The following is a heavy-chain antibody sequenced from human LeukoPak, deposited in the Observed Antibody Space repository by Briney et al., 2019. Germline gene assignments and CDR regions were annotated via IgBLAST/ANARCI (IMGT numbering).Heavy chain of an antibody. J-gene: IGHJ4*02. V-gene: IGHV1-18*01. CDR3: ARVSLLWFGEPNYFDY. CDR2: ISAYNGNT. D-gene: IGHD3-10*01. Sequence: GASVKVSCKASGYTFTSYGISWVRQAPGQGLEWMGWISAYNGNTNYAQKRQGRVPMTTDTSTSTAYMELRSLRSDATAVYYCARVSLLWFGEPNYFDYWGQGTLVTVSS. CDR1: GYTFTSYG.